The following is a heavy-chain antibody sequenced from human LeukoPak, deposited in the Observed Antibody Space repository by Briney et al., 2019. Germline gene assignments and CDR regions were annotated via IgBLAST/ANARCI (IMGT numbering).Heavy chain of an antibody. J-gene: IGHJ4*02. CDR3: ARQTTQMDIVVVPAAWDY. CDR2: IYPGDSDT. V-gene: IGHV5-51*01. CDR1: GSIFTSYW. D-gene: IGHD2-2*03. Sequence: GESLQISCKGSGSIFTSYWIGWVRQLPGKGLEWMGIIYPGDSDTRYSPSFQGQVTFSADKSIITAYLQWSSLKASDTAMYYCARQTTQMDIVVVPAAWDYWGQGTLVTVSS.